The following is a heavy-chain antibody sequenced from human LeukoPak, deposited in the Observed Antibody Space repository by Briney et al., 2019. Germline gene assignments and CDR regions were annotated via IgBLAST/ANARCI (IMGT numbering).Heavy chain of an antibody. J-gene: IGHJ6*03. Sequence: SETLSLTCAVYGGSFSGYYWSWIRQPPGKGLEWIGEINHSGSTNYNPSLKSRVTISVDTSKNQFSLKLSSVTAADTAVYYCARIRSSGWYELYYYYYYMDVWGKGTTVTISS. CDR1: GGSFSGYY. CDR3: ARIRSSGWYELYYYYYYMDV. D-gene: IGHD6-19*01. CDR2: INHSGST. V-gene: IGHV4-34*01.